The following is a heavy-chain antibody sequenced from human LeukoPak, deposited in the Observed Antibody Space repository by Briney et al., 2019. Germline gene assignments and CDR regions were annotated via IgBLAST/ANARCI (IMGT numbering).Heavy chain of an antibody. V-gene: IGHV1-18*01. J-gene: IGHJ4*02. CDR2: ISAYNGNT. CDR3: ARGDTAMLYFDY. CDR1: GYTFTSYG. D-gene: IGHD5-18*01. Sequence: GASVKVSCKASGYTFTSYGISWVRQAPGQGLEWMGWISAYNGNTNYAQKFQGRVTITADKSTSTAYMELSSLRSEDTAVYYCARGDTAMLYFDYWGQGTLVTVSS.